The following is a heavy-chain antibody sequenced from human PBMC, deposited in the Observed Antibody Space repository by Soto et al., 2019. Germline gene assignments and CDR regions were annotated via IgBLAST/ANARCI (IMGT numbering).Heavy chain of an antibody. CDR2: IYYSGST. CDR3: ARDRVVPAVDYYYGMDV. Sequence: SETLSLTCTVSGGSISRGDYYWSWIRQPPGKGLEWIGYIYYSGSTYYNPSLKSRVTISVDTSKNQFSLKLSSVTAADTAVYYCARDRVVPAVDYYYGMDVWVQGTTVTVSS. J-gene: IGHJ6*02. CDR1: GGSISRGDYY. D-gene: IGHD2-2*01. V-gene: IGHV4-30-4*01.